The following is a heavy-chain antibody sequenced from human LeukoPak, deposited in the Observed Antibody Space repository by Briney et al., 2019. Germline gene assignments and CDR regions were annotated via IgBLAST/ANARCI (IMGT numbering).Heavy chain of an antibody. J-gene: IGHJ5*02. CDR2: IIPILGIA. D-gene: IGHD4-17*01. Sequence: GASVKVSCKASGGTFSSYAISWVRQAPGQGLEWMGRIIPILGIANYAQKFQARVTITADKSTSTAYMELSSLRSEDTAVYYCATSGDYDWFDPWGQGALVTVSS. CDR3: ATSGDYDWFDP. CDR1: GGTFSSYA. V-gene: IGHV1-69*04.